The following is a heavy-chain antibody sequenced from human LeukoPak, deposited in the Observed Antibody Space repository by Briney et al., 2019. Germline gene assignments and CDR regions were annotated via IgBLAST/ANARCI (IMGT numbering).Heavy chain of an antibody. Sequence: TLSLTCTVSGGSISSSSYYWGWIRQPPGKGLEWIGSIYYSGSTYYNPSLKSRVTISVDTSKSQFSLKLSSVTAADTAVYYCARVVVPAAMPDYWGQGTLVTVSS. J-gene: IGHJ4*02. D-gene: IGHD2-2*01. V-gene: IGHV4-39*07. CDR2: IYYSGST. CDR1: GGSISSSSYY. CDR3: ARVVVPAAMPDY.